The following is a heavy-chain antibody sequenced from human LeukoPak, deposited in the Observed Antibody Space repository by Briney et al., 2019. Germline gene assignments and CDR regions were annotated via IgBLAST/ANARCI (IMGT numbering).Heavy chain of an antibody. CDR1: GFTFDEYG. D-gene: IGHD1-26*01. V-gene: IGHV3-23*01. CDR3: AKDWRTGATMAAFDI. CDR2: ISGSGGST. J-gene: IGHJ3*02. Sequence: SGGSLRLSCAASGFTFDEYGMSWVRQAPGKGLEWVSAISGSGGSTYYADSVKGRFTISRDNSKNTLYLQMNSLRAEDTAVYYCAKDWRTGATMAAFDIWGQGTMVTVSS.